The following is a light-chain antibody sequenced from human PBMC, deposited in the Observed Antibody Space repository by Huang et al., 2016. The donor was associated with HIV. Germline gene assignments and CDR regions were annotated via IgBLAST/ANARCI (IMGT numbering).Light chain of an antibody. Sequence: DIQMTQSPSSLSAYVGDRVTITCRASQGISKSLAWYQQTPGNAPKLLVYIASRLESGVPSRFSGSGSATDYTLTISGLQPEDSATYYCQQYFSPLRTFGQGTKVEIK. CDR1: QGISKS. CDR3: QQYFSPLRT. V-gene: IGKV1-NL1*01. J-gene: IGKJ1*01. CDR2: IAS.